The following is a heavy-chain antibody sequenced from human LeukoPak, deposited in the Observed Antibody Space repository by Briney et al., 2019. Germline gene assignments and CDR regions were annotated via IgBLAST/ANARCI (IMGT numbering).Heavy chain of an antibody. CDR3: ARKGVYCSSTSCQIPYGMDV. D-gene: IGHD2-2*01. CDR2: ISSSSSYI. CDR1: GFTFSSYS. V-gene: IGHV3-21*01. J-gene: IGHJ6*02. Sequence: GGSLRLSCAASGFTFSSYSMNWVRQAPGKGLEWVSSISSSSSYIYYADSVKGRFAISRDNAKNSLYLQMNSLRAEDTAVYYCARKGVYCSSTSCQIPYGMDVWGQGTTVTVSS.